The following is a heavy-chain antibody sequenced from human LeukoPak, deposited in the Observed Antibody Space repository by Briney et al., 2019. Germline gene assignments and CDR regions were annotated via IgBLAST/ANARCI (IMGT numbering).Heavy chain of an antibody. CDR2: FIPIFSTA. J-gene: IGHJ5*02. D-gene: IGHD3-9*01. CDR1: GYTFTSYG. Sequence: SVKVSCKASGYTFTSYGITGVRQAPGQGLEWRGGFIPIFSTANYAQKFQGRVTITADESTSTAYMELSSLRSEDTAVYYCATVQEDYDVLTGYINWFDPWGQGTLVTVSS. CDR3: ATVQEDYDVLTGYINWFDP. V-gene: IGHV1-69*13.